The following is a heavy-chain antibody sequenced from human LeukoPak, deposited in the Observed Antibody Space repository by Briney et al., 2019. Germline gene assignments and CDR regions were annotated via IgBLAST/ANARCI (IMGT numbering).Heavy chain of an antibody. CDR3: ARDRLDYGDYVEVDY. CDR1: GGTFSSYT. Sequence: SVKVSFKASGGTFSSYTISWVRQAPGQGLEWMGRIIPILGIANYAQKFHGRVTITADKSTSTAYMELSSLRSEDTAVYYCARDRLDYGDYVEVDYWGQGTLVTVSS. D-gene: IGHD4-17*01. V-gene: IGHV1-69*04. J-gene: IGHJ4*02. CDR2: IIPILGIA.